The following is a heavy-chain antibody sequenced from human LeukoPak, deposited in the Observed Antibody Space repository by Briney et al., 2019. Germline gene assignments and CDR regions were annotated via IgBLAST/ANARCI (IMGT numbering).Heavy chain of an antibody. V-gene: IGHV3-30*18. CDR2: ISYAGSNK. CDR3: AKETSDYALTN. Sequence: GRSLRLSCAASGFTFSSYGMHWVRQAPGKGLEWVAVISYAGSNKYYADSVKGRFTISRDNSKNTLYLQMNSLRAEDTAVYYCAKETSDYALTNWGQGTLVTVSS. J-gene: IGHJ4*02. CDR1: GFTFSSYG. D-gene: IGHD4-17*01.